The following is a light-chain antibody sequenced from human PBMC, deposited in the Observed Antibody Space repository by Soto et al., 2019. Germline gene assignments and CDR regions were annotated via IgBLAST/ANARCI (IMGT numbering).Light chain of an antibody. Sequence: QSVLTQPASVSASPGQSITISCTGTRSDVGGYDYVSWYQQHPGKAPKVIIYEVSNRPSGVSNRFSGSKSGNTASLTISGLQHEDEADYYCSSYTRSTTQAFGTGTKVTVL. CDR1: RSDVGGYDY. J-gene: IGLJ1*01. V-gene: IGLV2-14*01. CDR3: SSYTRSTTQA. CDR2: EVS.